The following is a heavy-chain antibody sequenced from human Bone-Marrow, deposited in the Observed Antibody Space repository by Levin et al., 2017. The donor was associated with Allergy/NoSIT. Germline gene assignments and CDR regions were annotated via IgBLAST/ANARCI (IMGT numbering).Heavy chain of an antibody. V-gene: IGHV3-23*01. CDR2: ISGSGGST. CDR3: AKIMVQGVIITNFDY. J-gene: IGHJ4*02. Sequence: GGSLRLSCAASGFTFSSYAMSWVRQAPGKGLEWVSAISGSGGSTYYADSVKGRFTISRDNSKNTLSLQMNSLRAEDTALYYCAKIMVQGVIITNFDYWGQGTLVTVSS. D-gene: IGHD3-10*01. CDR1: GFTFSSYA.